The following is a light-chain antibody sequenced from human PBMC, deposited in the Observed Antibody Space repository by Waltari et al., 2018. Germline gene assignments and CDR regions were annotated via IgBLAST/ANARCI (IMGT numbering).Light chain of an antibody. CDR2: DAS. CDR1: QTISSR. J-gene: IGKJ1*01. V-gene: IGKV3-15*01. CDR3: QQYNNWPL. Sequence: EIVMTQSPATLSVSPGERATLSCRASQTISSRSLAWYQQRPGQAPRLLIYDASTRATGVPARFSGSGSGTEFTLTINSLQSEDFAVYYCQQYNNWPLFGQGTKVEIK.